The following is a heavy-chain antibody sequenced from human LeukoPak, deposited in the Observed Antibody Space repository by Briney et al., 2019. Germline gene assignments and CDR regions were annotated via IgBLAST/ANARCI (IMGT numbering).Heavy chain of an antibody. CDR3: AGEPNDFWSGSPHNGMDV. Sequence: PGGSLRLSCAASGFTVSSNYMSWVRQAPGKGLEWVSVIYSGGSTYYADSVKGRFTISRDNSKNTLYLQMNSLRAEDTAVYYCAGEPNDFWSGSPHNGMDVWGQGTTVTVSS. V-gene: IGHV3-53*01. CDR2: IYSGGST. CDR1: GFTVSSNY. J-gene: IGHJ6*02. D-gene: IGHD3-3*01.